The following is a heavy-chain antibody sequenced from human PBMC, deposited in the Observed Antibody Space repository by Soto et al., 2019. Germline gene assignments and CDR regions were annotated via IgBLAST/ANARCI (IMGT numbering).Heavy chain of an antibody. Sequence: QVQLQQWGAGLLKPSETLSLTCAVYGGSFSGYSWTWIRQPPGTGLEWIGEINHSGRTNYIPFLKIRVTISVDTSKIQFSLKLTSVTAADTAVYYCARDNITGLFDYWGQGALVTVSS. V-gene: IGHV4-34*01. J-gene: IGHJ4*02. CDR1: GGSFSGYS. CDR3: ARDNITGLFDY. CDR2: INHSGRT. D-gene: IGHD2-8*02.